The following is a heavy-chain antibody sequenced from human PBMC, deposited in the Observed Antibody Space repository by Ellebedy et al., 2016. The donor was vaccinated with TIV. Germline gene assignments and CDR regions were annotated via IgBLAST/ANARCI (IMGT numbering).Heavy chain of an antibody. J-gene: IGHJ5*02. CDR1: GFTFSDYY. CDR3: ARDARFIDQQHNWFDP. CDR2: ISNSGSTI. V-gene: IGHV3-11*01. Sequence: GGSLRLSCAASGFTFSDYYMIWIRQAPGKRLEWVSYISNSGSTIYYADSVKGRFTISRDNAKNSLSLLMNSLRAEDTAVYYCARDARFIDQQHNWFDPWGQGTLVTVSS. D-gene: IGHD2-2*01.